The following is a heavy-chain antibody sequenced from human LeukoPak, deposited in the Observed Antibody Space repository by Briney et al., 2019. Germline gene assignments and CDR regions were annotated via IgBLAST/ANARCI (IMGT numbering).Heavy chain of an antibody. CDR3: ARGKGRRVVAFDY. Sequence: SETLSLTCAVYGGSFSGYYWSWIRQPPGKGLEWIGEINHSGSTNYNPSLKSRVTISVDTPKNQFSLKLSSVTAADTAVYYCARGKGRRVVAFDYWGQGTLVTVSS. CDR2: INHSGST. V-gene: IGHV4-34*01. J-gene: IGHJ4*02. D-gene: IGHD3-22*01. CDR1: GGSFSGYY.